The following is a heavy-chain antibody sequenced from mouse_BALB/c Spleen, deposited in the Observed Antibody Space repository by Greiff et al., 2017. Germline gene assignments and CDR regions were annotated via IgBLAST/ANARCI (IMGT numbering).Heavy chain of an antibody. CDR2: IDPENGDT. D-gene: IGHD2-1*01. V-gene: IGHV14-4*02. J-gene: IGHJ2*01. CDR3: AREGNHGHDFDY. Sequence: EVQLQESGAELVRSGASVKLSCTASGFNIKDYYMHWVKQRPEQGLEWIGWIDPENGDTEYAPKFQGKATMTADTSSNTAYMQLSSLTSEASAGYYCAREGNHGHDFDYWGQGTTLTVSS. CDR1: GFNIKDYY.